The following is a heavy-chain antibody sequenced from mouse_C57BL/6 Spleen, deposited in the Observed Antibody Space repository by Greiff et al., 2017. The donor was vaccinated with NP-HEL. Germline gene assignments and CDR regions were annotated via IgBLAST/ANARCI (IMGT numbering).Heavy chain of an antibody. CDR1: GFNIKDDY. D-gene: IGHD1-1*01. V-gene: IGHV14-4*01. CDR2: IDPENGDT. Sequence: VQLQQSGAELVRPGASVKLSCTASGFNIKDDYMHWVKQRPEQGLEWIGWIDPENGDTEYGSKFQGKATITADTSSNTAYLQLSSLTSEDTAVYYCTTFITAMDYWGQGTSVTVSS. CDR3: TTFITAMDY. J-gene: IGHJ4*01.